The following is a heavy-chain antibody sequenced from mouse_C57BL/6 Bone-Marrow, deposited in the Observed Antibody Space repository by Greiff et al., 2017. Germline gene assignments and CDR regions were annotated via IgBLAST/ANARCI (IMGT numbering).Heavy chain of an antibody. CDR3: ARERDYGFFDY. CDR2: IYPRSGNT. J-gene: IGHJ2*01. Sequence: VKLMESGAELARPGASVKLSCKASGYTFTSYGISWVKQRTGQGLEWIGEIYPRSGNTYYNEKFKGKATLTADKSSSTAYMELRSLTSEDSAVYFCARERDYGFFDYWGQGTTLTVSS. V-gene: IGHV1-81*01. CDR1: GYTFTSYG. D-gene: IGHD2-2*01.